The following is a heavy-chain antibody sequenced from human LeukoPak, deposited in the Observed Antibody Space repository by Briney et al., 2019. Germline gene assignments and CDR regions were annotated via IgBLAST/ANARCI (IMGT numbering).Heavy chain of an antibody. V-gene: IGHV4-59*01. CDR2: IYYSGST. D-gene: IGHD3-16*01. CDR1: GGSISSYY. CDR3: ARGEAVMDYCNWFDP. J-gene: IGHJ5*02. Sequence: SETLSLTCTASGGSISSYYWTWIRQPPGKGLEWIGYIYYSGSTSYNPSLKSRVTISSDTSKNHLYLQMSSVTAEDTAVYYCARGEAVMDYCNWFDPWGQGTMVTVSS.